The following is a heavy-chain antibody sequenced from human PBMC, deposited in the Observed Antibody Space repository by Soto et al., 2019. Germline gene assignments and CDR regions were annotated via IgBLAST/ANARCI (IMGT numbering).Heavy chain of an antibody. J-gene: IGHJ4*02. Sequence: PGGSLRLSCAASGFTFDDYAMHWVRQAPGKGLEWVSGISWNSGSIGYADSVKGRFTISRDNAKNSLYLQMNSLRAEDTALYYCAKESLRWSGYPYYFDYWGQGALVTVSS. CDR3: AKESLRWSGYPYYFDY. CDR2: ISWNSGSI. V-gene: IGHV3-9*01. CDR1: GFTFDDYA. D-gene: IGHD3-3*01.